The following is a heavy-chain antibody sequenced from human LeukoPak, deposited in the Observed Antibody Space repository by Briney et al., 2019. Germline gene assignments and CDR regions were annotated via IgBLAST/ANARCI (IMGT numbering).Heavy chain of an antibody. Sequence: GGSLSLSCAVSGFTFRSYGMHWVRQAPGKGLEWVAFVRYDGSNKYYADSVKDRFTISRENSKNTLYLQMNSLRAEDPAGYYCAKVEGYDYVWWSYRPNYFDYWGQGTL. D-gene: IGHD3-16*02. V-gene: IGHV3-30*02. CDR3: AKVEGYDYVWWSYRPNYFDY. CDR2: VRYDGSNK. CDR1: GFTFRSYG. J-gene: IGHJ4*02.